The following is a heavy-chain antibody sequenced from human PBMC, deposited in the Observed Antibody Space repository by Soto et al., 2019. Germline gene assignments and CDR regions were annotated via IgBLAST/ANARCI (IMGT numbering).Heavy chain of an antibody. CDR1: GYTFTSYA. Sequence: QVQLVQSGAEVKKPGASVKVSCKASGYTFTSYAMHWVRQAPGQRLEWMGWINAGNGNTKYSQKFQGRVTITRDTSASTAYMELSSMRSEDTAVYYCFIVVVVAATAFDYWGHGTLVTVSS. CDR3: FIVVVVAATAFDY. J-gene: IGHJ4*01. D-gene: IGHD2-15*01. CDR2: INAGNGNT. V-gene: IGHV1-3*01.